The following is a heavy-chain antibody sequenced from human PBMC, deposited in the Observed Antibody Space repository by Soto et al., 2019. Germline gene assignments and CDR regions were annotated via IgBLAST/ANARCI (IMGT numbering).Heavy chain of an antibody. CDR3: ARDQYLTMVRGVGFDP. Sequence: QVQLVESGGGVVQPGRSLRLSCAASGFTFSSYGMHWVRQAPGKGLEWVAVIWYDGSNKYYADSVKGRFTISRDNSKNTLYLQMNRLRAEDTAVYYCARDQYLTMVRGVGFDPWGQGTLVTVSS. CDR1: GFTFSSYG. J-gene: IGHJ5*02. D-gene: IGHD3-10*01. V-gene: IGHV3-33*01. CDR2: IWYDGSNK.